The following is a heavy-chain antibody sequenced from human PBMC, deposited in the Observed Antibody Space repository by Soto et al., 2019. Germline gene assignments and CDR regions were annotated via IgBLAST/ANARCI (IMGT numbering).Heavy chain of an antibody. V-gene: IGHV4-30-4*01. D-gene: IGHD6-6*01. CDR1: GDSVSSGDYY. CDR2: IYYTGST. J-gene: IGHJ4*02. CDR3: ARYRSNSPDYFDV. Sequence: PSETLSLTCTVSGDSVSSGDYYWTWIRQPPGKGLEWIGYIYYTGSTNYNPSLKSRLTVSVDTSKNQFSLKLNSVSAADTAVYYCARYRSNSPDYFDVWGQGTLVTVSS.